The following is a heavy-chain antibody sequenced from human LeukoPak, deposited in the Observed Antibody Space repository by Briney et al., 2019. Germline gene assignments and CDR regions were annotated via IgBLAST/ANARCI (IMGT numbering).Heavy chain of an antibody. CDR1: GGSISSSSYY. CDR2: IYYSGST. V-gene: IGHV4-39*07. CDR3: ARARSAPTFDR. J-gene: IGHJ4*02. Sequence: SETLSLTCTVSGGSISSSSYYWGWIRQPPGKGPEWIGSIYYSGSTYYNPSLKSRVSISIDTSKNQFSLNLSSVTAADTAIYYCARARSAPTFDRWGQGTLVTVSS.